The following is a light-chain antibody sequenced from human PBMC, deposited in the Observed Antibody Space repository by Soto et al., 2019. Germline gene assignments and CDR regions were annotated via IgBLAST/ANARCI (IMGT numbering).Light chain of an antibody. Sequence: DIVLTQSPGTLSLSPVERATLXCRASQSVSILLAWYQQKPGQAPRLLIHGATTRATDIAARFTGSGSGTEFTLTISSLQTEDFAVYYCQQYNNWPITFGPGTRLEIK. CDR2: GAT. CDR1: QSVSIL. J-gene: IGKJ5*01. V-gene: IGKV3-15*01. CDR3: QQYNNWPIT.